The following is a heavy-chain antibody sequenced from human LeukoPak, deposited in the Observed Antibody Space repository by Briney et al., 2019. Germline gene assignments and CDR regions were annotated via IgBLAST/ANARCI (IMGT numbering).Heavy chain of an antibody. CDR1: GFIFSVSA. J-gene: IGHJ3*02. CDR3: ARPARDAFDI. V-gene: IGHV3-73*01. Sequence: GGSQRLSCTASGFIFSVSAMHWARQASGEGLEWLGRMRSKDNNNAPAYAEAVKGRFTISRDDSKNSAYLQMNSLKIEDTAVYYCARPARDAFDIWGQGTMVTVSS. CDR2: MRSKDNNNAP.